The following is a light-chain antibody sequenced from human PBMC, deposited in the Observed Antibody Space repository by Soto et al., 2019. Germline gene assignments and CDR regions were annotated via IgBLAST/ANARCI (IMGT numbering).Light chain of an antibody. J-gene: IGKJ4*01. CDR3: QQYGSSPLT. CDR1: QSVSSSY. Sequence: EIVLTQSPGTLSLSPGERATLSCRASQSVSSSYLAWYQQKPGQAPRLLIYGASSSATGIPDRFSGSGSGTDFTLTISRREPVDFAVYYCQQYGSSPLTFGGGTKVEIK. V-gene: IGKV3-20*01. CDR2: GAS.